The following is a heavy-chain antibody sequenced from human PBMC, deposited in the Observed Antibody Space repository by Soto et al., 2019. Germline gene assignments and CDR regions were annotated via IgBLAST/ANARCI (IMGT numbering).Heavy chain of an antibody. V-gene: IGHV1-69*13. Sequence: SVRVSCKASGGTFSTYAINWVRQAPGQGLEWMGGIIPIFGTANYAQKFQGRVTIIVDESTNTTYMELSSLRSEDTAVYYCAIGYSYAPFDPWGQGTLVTVSS. CDR1: GGTFSTYA. D-gene: IGHD5-18*01. J-gene: IGHJ5*02. CDR2: IIPIFGTA. CDR3: AIGYSYAPFDP.